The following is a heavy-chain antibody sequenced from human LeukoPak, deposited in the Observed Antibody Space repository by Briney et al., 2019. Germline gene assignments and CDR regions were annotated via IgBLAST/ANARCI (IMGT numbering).Heavy chain of an antibody. V-gene: IGHV3-43*02. J-gene: IGHJ4*02. CDR3: ARSLPDYFDY. CDR2: ISGDGGTT. Sequence: GGSLRLSCAASGFTFDDYAMHWVRQAPGKGLEWVSLISGDGGTTYTADSVKGRFTISRDNSKNSLYLQMNSLRTEDTALYYCARSLPDYFDYWGQGTLVTVSS. CDR1: GFTFDDYA.